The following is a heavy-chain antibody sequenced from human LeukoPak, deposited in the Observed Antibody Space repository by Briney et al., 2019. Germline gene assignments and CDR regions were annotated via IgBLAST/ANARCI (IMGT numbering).Heavy chain of an antibody. J-gene: IGHJ6*03. D-gene: IGHD6-6*01. CDR2: IYHSGST. V-gene: IGHV4-39*07. Sequence: PSETLSLTCTVSGGSISSSSYYWGWIRQPPGKGLEWIGSIYHSGSTYYNPSLKSRVTISVDTSKNQFSLKLSSVTAADTAVYYCARVKGVAARTGGSSPRYYYYYYMDVWGKGTTVTVSS. CDR3: ARVKGVAARTGGSSPRYYYYYYMDV. CDR1: GGSISSSSYY.